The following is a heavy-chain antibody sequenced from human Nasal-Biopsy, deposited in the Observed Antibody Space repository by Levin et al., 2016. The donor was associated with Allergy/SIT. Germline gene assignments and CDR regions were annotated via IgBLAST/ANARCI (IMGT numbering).Heavy chain of an antibody. CDR2: ISSSSSTI. CDR3: AREGYNIGLDV. Sequence: GESLKISCAASGITFSDSSMNWVRQAPGKGLEWISYISSSSSTIYYADSVKGRFIVSRDNAENSLYLDMSSLRDEDTAVYYCAREGYNIGLDVWGQGTTVTVSS. V-gene: IGHV3-48*02. CDR1: GITFSDSS. J-gene: IGHJ6*02. D-gene: IGHD2-8*01.